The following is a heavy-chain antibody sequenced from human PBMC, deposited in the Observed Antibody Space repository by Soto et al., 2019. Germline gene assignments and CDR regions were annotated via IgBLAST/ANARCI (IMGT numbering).Heavy chain of an antibody. V-gene: IGHV3-23*01. CDR3: AKDYYYDSTGLFFDS. CDR2: ISASGSSV. D-gene: IGHD3-22*01. CDR1: GFSLGRYA. J-gene: IGHJ4*02. Sequence: EVQLLESGGALVQPGGSLRLSCEASGFSLGRYAMSWVRQAPGKGLEWFSVISASGSSVSYADSVKGRFTISKDNSENTLFLQVNSLRVEDTAVYYCAKDYYYDSTGLFFDSWGQGTLVTVSS.